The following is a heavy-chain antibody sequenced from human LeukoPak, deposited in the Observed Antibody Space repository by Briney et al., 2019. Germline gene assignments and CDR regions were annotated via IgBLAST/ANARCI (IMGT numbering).Heavy chain of an antibody. CDR1: GGTFSSYA. D-gene: IGHD1-26*01. V-gene: IGHV1-69*13. CDR2: IIPIFGAA. Sequence: ASVKVSCKASGGTFSSYAISWVRQAPGQGLEWMGGIIPIFGAANYAQKFQGRVTITADESTSTAYIELSSLRSEDTAVYYCARRPFGGSYEHFDYWGQGTLVTVSS. J-gene: IGHJ4*02. CDR3: ARRPFGGSYEHFDY.